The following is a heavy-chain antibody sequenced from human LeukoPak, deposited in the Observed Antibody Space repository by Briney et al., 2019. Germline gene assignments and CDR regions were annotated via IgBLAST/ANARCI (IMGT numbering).Heavy chain of an antibody. V-gene: IGHV3-21*01. CDR3: AKDFDDSYDSSGRQPNGGAFDI. CDR2: ISSTSKYI. D-gene: IGHD3-22*01. Sequence: GGSLRPSCAASGFTFGSYSMNWVRQFPGKGLQWVSSISSTSKYIYYADSAKGRFTVSRDNSKNTLYLQMNSLRAEDTAVYYCAKDFDDSYDSSGRQPNGGAFDIWGQGTMVTVSS. CDR1: GFTFGSYS. J-gene: IGHJ3*02.